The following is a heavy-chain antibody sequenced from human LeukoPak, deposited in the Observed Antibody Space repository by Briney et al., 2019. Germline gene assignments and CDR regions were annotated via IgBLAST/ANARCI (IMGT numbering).Heavy chain of an antibody. D-gene: IGHD3-3*01. J-gene: IGHJ6*03. CDR2: IYYSGST. CDR1: GGSISSYY. V-gene: IGHV4-59*01. Sequence: SETLSLTCTVSGGSISSYYWSWIRQPPGKGLEWIGYIYYSGSTNYNPSLKSRVTISVDTSKNQFSLKLSSVTAADTAVYYCARDRKDYDFWSGYWGYYYMDVWGKGTTVTVSS. CDR3: ARDRKDYDFWSGYWGYYYMDV.